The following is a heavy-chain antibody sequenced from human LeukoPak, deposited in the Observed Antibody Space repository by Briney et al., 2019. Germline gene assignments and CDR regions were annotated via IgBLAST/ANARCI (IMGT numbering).Heavy chain of an antibody. CDR3: ARSSRTWTLDY. V-gene: IGHV1-2*02. CDR1: GYTFTGHY. J-gene: IGHJ4*02. Sequence: ASVKVSCKTCGYTFTGHYLHWVRQAPGQGHEWMGWINPNSGGTNYAQKFQGRVTMTRDTSISTAYMELSSLVSDDTALYYCARSSRTWTLDYWGQGTLVTFSS. CDR2: INPNSGGT. D-gene: IGHD2-2*01.